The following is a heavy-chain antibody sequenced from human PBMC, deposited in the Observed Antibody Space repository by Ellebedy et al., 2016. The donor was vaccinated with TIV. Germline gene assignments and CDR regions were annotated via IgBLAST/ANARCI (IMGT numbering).Heavy chain of an antibody. J-gene: IGHJ4*02. CDR2: INTDGNSS. Sequence: GESLKISCAASGFTFSKYWMHWVRQAPGKGLVWVSRINTDGNSSSYADSVKGRFIISRDNAKNTVYLQMHSLRVEDTAVYYCVRDEGYYDIWDKWGQGTLVAVSS. CDR3: VRDEGYYDIWDK. CDR1: GFTFSKYW. D-gene: IGHD3-22*01. V-gene: IGHV3-74*01.